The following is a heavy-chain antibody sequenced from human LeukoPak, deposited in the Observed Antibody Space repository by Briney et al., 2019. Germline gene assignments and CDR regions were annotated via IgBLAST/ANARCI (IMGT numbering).Heavy chain of an antibody. V-gene: IGHV3-48*01. CDR2: ISSSSSTI. CDR1: GFTFSSYS. CDR3: VCDPFGGPNDAFDI. D-gene: IGHD3-10*01. J-gene: IGHJ3*02. Sequence: GGSLRLSCAASGFTFSSYSMNRVRQAPGKGLEWVSYISSSSSTIYYADSVKGRFTISRDNAKNSLYLQMNSLRAEDTAVYYCVCDPFGGPNDAFDIWGQGTMVTVSS.